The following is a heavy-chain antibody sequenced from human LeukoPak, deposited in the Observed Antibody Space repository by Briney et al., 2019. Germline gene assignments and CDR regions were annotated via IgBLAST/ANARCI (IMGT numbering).Heavy chain of an antibody. CDR2: IYPGDSDT. D-gene: IGHD5-18*01. CDR3: ARLGNTATALGYFDY. J-gene: IGHJ4*02. CDR1: GYSFTSYW. Sequence: GESLKISCKGSGYSFTSYWIGWVRQMPGKGLEWMGIIYPGDSDTRYSPSFQGQVTISADKSISTAYLQWSSLKASDTAMYYCARLGNTATALGYFDYWGQGTLVTVSS. V-gene: IGHV5-51*01.